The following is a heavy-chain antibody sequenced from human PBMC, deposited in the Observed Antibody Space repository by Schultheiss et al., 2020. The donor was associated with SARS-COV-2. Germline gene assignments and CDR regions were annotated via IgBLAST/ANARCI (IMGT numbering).Heavy chain of an antibody. Sequence: GESMKISCAASGFTFSSYSMNWVRQAPGKGLEWLSTISGSGSNTYYADSVKGRFTISRDNAKNSLYLQMNSLRAEDTAVYFCARDLGLQTTVTYDYWGQGTLVTVSS. V-gene: IGHV3-21*01. CDR3: ARDLGLQTTVTYDY. CDR1: GFTFSSYS. D-gene: IGHD4-17*01. J-gene: IGHJ4*02. CDR2: ISGSGSNT.